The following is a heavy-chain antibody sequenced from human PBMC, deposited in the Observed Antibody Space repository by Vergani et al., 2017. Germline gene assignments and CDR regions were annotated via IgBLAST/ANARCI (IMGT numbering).Heavy chain of an antibody. J-gene: IGHJ6*03. Sequence: AASGFTFSSYSMNWVRQAPGKGLEWVSYISSSSSTIYSADSVKGRFTISRDNAKNSLYLQMNSLRAEDTAVYYCAREGHYDFWSGYYKRIYYYYMDVWGKGTTVTVSS. V-gene: IGHV3-48*01. CDR1: GFTFSSYS. CDR2: ISSSSSTI. CDR3: AREGHYDFWSGYYKRIYYYYMDV. D-gene: IGHD3-3*01.